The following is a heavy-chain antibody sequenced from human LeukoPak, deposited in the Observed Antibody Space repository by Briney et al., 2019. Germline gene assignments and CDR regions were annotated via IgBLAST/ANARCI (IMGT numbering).Heavy chain of an antibody. D-gene: IGHD3-22*01. J-gene: IGHJ4*02. V-gene: IGHV4-4*07. Sequence: SETLSLTCAVYGGSFSGYYWSWIRQPAGKGLEWIGRIYTSGSTNYNPSLKSRVTMSVDTSKNQFSLKLSSVTAADTAVYYCARDSYYYDSSGGKGRFDYWGQGTLVTVSS. CDR1: GGSFSGYY. CDR3: ARDSYYYDSSGGKGRFDY. CDR2: IYTSGST.